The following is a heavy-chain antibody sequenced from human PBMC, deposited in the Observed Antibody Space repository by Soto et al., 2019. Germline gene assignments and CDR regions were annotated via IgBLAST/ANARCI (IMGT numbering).Heavy chain of an antibody. D-gene: IGHD3-3*01. CDR1: GFTFSDYY. Sequence: GGSLRLSCGASGFTFSDYYMTWIRQAPGKGLEWVSYISSSGGATYYTDSVKGRFTISRDNAKKLLYLQMNNLRVEDTAVYYCASARDDFWRGYDPYWGQGTLVTVSS. J-gene: IGHJ4*02. CDR2: ISSSGGAT. V-gene: IGHV3-11*01. CDR3: ASARDDFWRGYDPY.